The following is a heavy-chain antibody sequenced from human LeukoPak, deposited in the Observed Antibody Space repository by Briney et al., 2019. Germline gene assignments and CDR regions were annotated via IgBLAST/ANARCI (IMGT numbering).Heavy chain of an antibody. J-gene: IGHJ6*03. CDR2: IYYSGST. D-gene: IGHD3-10*01. CDR1: GGSISSSSSY. V-gene: IGHV4-39*07. CDR3: ARVSRQSYYYGSGSYYTYYYYYYMDV. Sequence: PSETLSLTCTVSGGSISSSSSYWGWIRQPPGKGLEWIGSIYYSGSTNYNPSLKSRVTISVDTSKNQFSLKLSSVTAADTAVYYCARVSRQSYYYGSGSYYTYYYYYYMDVWGKGTTVTISS.